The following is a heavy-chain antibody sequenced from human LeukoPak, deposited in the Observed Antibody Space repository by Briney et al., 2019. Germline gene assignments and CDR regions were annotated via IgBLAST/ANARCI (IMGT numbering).Heavy chain of an antibody. CDR1: GDSISSGNY. J-gene: IGHJ4*02. CDR3: ARSRVAAAGKGEGFDY. Sequence: SETLSLTCTVSGDSISSGNYWGWIRQPPGKGLEWIGSIYYSGSTYYNPSLKSRVTISVDTSKNQFSLKLSSVTAADTAVYYCARSRVAAAGKGEGFDYWGQGTLVTVSS. V-gene: IGHV4-38-2*02. CDR2: IYYSGST. D-gene: IGHD6-13*01.